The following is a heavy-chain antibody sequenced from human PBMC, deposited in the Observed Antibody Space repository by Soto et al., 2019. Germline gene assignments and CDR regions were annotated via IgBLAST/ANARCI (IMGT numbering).Heavy chain of an antibody. CDR3: ARDGVYCSGGSCYDGNWFEP. J-gene: IGHJ5*02. Sequence: QVQLVESGGGVVQPGRSLGLSCAASGFTFSSYGMHWVSQAPGKGLEWGAVIWYDGSNKYYADSVKGRFTISRDNSKNTLYLQMNSLRAEDTAVYYCARDGVYCSGGSCYDGNWFEPCGQGTLVTVSS. CDR1: GFTFSSYG. D-gene: IGHD2-15*01. CDR2: IWYDGSNK. V-gene: IGHV3-33*01.